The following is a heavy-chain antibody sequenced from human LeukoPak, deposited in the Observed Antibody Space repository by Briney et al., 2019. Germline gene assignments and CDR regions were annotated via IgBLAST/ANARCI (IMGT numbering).Heavy chain of an antibody. V-gene: IGHV1-2*02. J-gene: IGHJ4*02. Sequence: ASVKVSCKASGYTFTGYYMHWVRQAPGQGLEWMGWINPNSGGTNYAQKLQGRVTMTTDTSTSTAYMVLRSLRSDDTAVYYCARDGGRESQAIDYWGQGTLVTVSS. CDR3: ARDGGRESQAIDY. CDR1: GYTFTGYY. CDR2: INPNSGGT. D-gene: IGHD4-23*01.